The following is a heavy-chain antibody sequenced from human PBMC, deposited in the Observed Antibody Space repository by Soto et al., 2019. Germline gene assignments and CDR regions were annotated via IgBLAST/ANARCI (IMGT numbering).Heavy chain of an antibody. V-gene: IGHV1-24*01. CDR2: FDPEDGET. J-gene: IGHJ4*02. CDR1: GYTLTELS. CDR3: ATDLSPTITYGSGSYTY. Sequence: ASVKVSCKVSGYTLTELSMHWVRQAPGKGLEWMGGFDPEDGETISAQKFQGRVTMTEDTSTDTAYMELSSLRSEDTAVYYCATDLSPTITYGSGSYTYWGQGTLVTVSS. D-gene: IGHD3-10*01.